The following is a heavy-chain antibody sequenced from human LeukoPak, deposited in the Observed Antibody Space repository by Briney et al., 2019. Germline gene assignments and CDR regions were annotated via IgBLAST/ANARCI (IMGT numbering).Heavy chain of an antibody. CDR2: ISNNGRDK. Sequence: QAGGSLRLSCIASGFTFSNYAMHWIRQAPGKRPAWVAFISNNGRDKNYADSVQGRFSISRDNSKNTLYLQMNSLRVEDTAIFYCVRDDRGFSGYHFDCWGQGTLVTVSP. D-gene: IGHD5-12*01. CDR1: GFTFSNYA. CDR3: VRDDRGFSGYHFDC. V-gene: IGHV3-30*04. J-gene: IGHJ4*02.